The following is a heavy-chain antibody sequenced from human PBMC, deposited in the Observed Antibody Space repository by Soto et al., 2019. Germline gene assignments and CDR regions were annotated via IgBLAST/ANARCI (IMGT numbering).Heavy chain of an antibody. Sequence: QVQLVESGGGVVQPGRSLRLSCATSGFTFSNYGMNWIRQAPGKGLEWVAFLSYDGSNIHFPDSVKGRFTISRDNPKNTLHLQMNRLRADDTAVYYCATTEFCTNGFCYPGVFDYWGQGTLVTVSS. CDR1: GFTFSNYG. CDR3: ATTEFCTNGFCYPGVFDY. V-gene: IGHV3-30*03. D-gene: IGHD2-8*01. J-gene: IGHJ4*02. CDR2: LSYDGSNI.